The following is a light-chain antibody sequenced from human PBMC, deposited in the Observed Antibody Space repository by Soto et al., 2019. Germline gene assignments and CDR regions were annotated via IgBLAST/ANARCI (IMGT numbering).Light chain of an antibody. CDR3: QQTYNTPLT. J-gene: IGKJ4*01. Sequence: IQLTQSPSSLSASVGDRVTITCRASQGISSYLAWYQQKPGEAPKLLIYAASTLQSGVPSRFSGSGSGTDFTLTISSLQPEDFATYHCQQTYNTPLTFGGGTKVDIK. CDR1: QGISSY. CDR2: AAS. V-gene: IGKV1-9*01.